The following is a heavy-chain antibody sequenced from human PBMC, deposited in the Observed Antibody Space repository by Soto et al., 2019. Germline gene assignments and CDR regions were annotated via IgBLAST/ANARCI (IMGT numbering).Heavy chain of an antibody. J-gene: IGHJ5*02. V-gene: IGHV4-59*01. D-gene: IGHD3-10*01. CDR3: ATDSGSGSYSYNYFDT. CDR2: IYYSGST. CDR1: GGSISSYY. Sequence: KPSETLSLTCTVSGGSISSYYWNWIRQPPGKGLEWIGNIYYSGSTNYNPSLKSRVTISIDTPKNQLSPKLNSVTAADTAVYYCATDSGSGSYSYNYFDTWGQGTRVTVSS.